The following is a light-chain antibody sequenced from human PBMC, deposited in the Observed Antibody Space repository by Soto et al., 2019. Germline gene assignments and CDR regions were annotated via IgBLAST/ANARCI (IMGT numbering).Light chain of an antibody. J-gene: IGKJ1*01. CDR3: QQYGSSPWT. CDR1: QSISSSL. CDR2: GAF. Sequence: EIVLTQSPGTLSLSPGERATLSCRASQSISSSLLGWYKQKPGQAPRLLIYGAFRRATGIPDRFSGTGSGTDFTLTVSRLEPEDFAVYYCQQYGSSPWTFGQGTKVEIK. V-gene: IGKV3-20*01.